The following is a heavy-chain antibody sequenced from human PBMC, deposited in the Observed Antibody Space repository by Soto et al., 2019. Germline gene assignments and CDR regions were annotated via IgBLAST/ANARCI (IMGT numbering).Heavy chain of an antibody. CDR2: ISLQNGNT. D-gene: IGHD1-26*01. Sequence: QVQLVQSGAEVKTPGASVKVSCKASGYTFISYNIAWVRQAPGQGLEWMGWISLQNGNTNYAQQFQGRVTMTTDTSKITAYMELGSLRSDDSAVYYCVRDEVGDSGGYFQHWGQGTLVTVSS. CDR1: GYTFISYN. CDR3: VRDEVGDSGGYFQH. V-gene: IGHV1-18*01. J-gene: IGHJ1*01.